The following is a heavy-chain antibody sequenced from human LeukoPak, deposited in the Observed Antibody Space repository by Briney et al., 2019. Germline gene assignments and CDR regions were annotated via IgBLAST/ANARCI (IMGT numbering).Heavy chain of an antibody. Sequence: GGSLRLSCAASGFAFSDSWMTWIRQAPGKGLEWVAFIKGDGSAKKYVDSVKGRFTISRDNAKNTLYLQMNSLRAEDTAVYYCARAARADCTSPTCHSWLAPWGQGTQVTVSS. V-gene: IGHV3-7*01. CDR2: IKGDGSAK. CDR3: ARAARADCTSPTCHSWLAP. J-gene: IGHJ5*02. CDR1: GFAFSDSW. D-gene: IGHD2/OR15-2a*01.